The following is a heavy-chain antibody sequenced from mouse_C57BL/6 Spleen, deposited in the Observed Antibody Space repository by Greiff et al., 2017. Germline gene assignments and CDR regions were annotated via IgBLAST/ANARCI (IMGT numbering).Heavy chain of an antibody. CDR1: GYTFTGYY. Sequence: QVQLQQPGAELVRPGASVKLSCKASGYTFTGYYINWVKQRPGQGLEWIARIDPGGGNTYYNEKFKGKATLTAEKSSSTAYMQLSILTSEDSAVDFYAKANNVEFYAMDDWGTGTSVTVSS. J-gene: IGHJ4*01. D-gene: IGHD6-1*01. CDR2: IDPGGGNT. V-gene: IGHV1-76*01. CDR3: AKANNVEFYAMDD.